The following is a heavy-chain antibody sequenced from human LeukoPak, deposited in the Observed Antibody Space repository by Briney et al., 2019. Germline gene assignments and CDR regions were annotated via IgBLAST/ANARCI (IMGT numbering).Heavy chain of an antibody. CDR2: ISGSGGST. Sequence: GGSLRLSCAASGFTFSSYAMSWIRQAPGKGLEWVSGISGSGGSTYYADSVKGRFTISRDNSKNSLYLQMNSLRAEDTALYYCVKGIYCGGDCHIPVGIDYWGQGTLVTVSS. CDR3: VKGIYCGGDCHIPVGIDY. CDR1: GFTFSSYA. D-gene: IGHD2-21*02. V-gene: IGHV3-23*01. J-gene: IGHJ4*02.